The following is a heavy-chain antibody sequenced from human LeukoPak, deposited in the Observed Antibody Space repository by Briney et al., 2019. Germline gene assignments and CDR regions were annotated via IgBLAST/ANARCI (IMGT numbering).Heavy chain of an antibody. D-gene: IGHD6-19*01. J-gene: IGHJ5*02. V-gene: IGHV3-30*18. CDR1: GFTLSSYG. CDR2: ISYDGSNK. Sequence: PGGSLRLSCAASGFTLSSYGMHWVRQAPGKGLEWVAVISYDGSNKYYADSVKGRFSISRDNSKDTLYLQLNSLRAEDTAIYFCAKPISGGLAVSADWFDPWGQGTLVIVSS. CDR3: AKPISGGLAVSADWFDP.